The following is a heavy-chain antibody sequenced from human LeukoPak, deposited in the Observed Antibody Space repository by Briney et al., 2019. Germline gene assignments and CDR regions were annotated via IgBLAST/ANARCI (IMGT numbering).Heavy chain of an antibody. CDR3: ARGLGWSGYSSPDY. D-gene: IGHD3-3*01. Sequence: PWASVKVSCKASGYTFINYGINWVRQAPGQGLEWMGWISAYNGNRGYALKLQGRVTITRNTSISTAYMELSSLRSEDTAVYYCARGLGWSGYSSPDYWGQGTLVTVSS. J-gene: IGHJ4*02. V-gene: IGHV1-8*03. CDR2: ISAYNGNR. CDR1: GYTFINYG.